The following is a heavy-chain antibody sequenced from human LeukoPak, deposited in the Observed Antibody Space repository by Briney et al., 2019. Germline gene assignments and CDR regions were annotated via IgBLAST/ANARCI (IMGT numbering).Heavy chain of an antibody. CDR1: GFTFSSYG. D-gene: IGHD6-13*01. CDR2: ISYDGSNK. CDR3: AKCSSSWYNYYYYMDV. V-gene: IGHV3-30*18. Sequence: GGSLRLSCAASGFTFSSYGMHWVRQAPGKGLEWVAVISYDGSNKYYADSVKGRFTISRDNSKNTLYLQMDSLRAEDMAVYYCAKCSSSWYNYYYYMDVWGKGTTVTVSS. J-gene: IGHJ6*03.